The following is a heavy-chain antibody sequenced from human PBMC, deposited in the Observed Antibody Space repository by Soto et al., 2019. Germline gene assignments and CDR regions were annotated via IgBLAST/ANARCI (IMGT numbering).Heavy chain of an antibody. CDR3: ARLPDRITVAGTGFDY. CDR2: IYPGDSET. Sequence: PGCSLKVSCTGSGYRFTSQWIVWVRKMHGKGLVWMGIIYPGDSETRYSPSFQGQVTISADKSISTAYLQWSSLRASDTAMYYCARLPDRITVAGTGFDYWGQGTQVTVSS. D-gene: IGHD6-19*01. J-gene: IGHJ4*02. CDR1: GYRFTSQW. V-gene: IGHV5-51*01.